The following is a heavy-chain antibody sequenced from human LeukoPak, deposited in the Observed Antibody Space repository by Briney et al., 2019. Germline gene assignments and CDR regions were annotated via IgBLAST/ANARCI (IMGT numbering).Heavy chain of an antibody. J-gene: IGHJ6*03. CDR3: TTRLVTTISVYYYYYYMDV. V-gene: IGHV3-11*01. Sequence: GGSLRLSCAASGFTFSDYYMSWIRQAPGKGLEWVSCISSSGRTIYYADSVKGRFTISRDNAKNSLYLQMNSLKTEDTAVYYCTTRLVTTISVYYYYYYMDVWGKGTTVTVSS. CDR1: GFTFSDYY. D-gene: IGHD2-21*02. CDR2: ISSSGRTI.